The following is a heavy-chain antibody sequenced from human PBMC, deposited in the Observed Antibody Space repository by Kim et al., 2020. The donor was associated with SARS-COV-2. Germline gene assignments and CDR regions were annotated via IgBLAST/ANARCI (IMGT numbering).Heavy chain of an antibody. Sequence: ASVKVSCKASGYTFTSYYMHWVRQAPGQGLEWMGIINPSGGSTSYAQKFQGRVTMTRDTSTSTVYMELSSLRSEDTAVYYCARGYHCSGGSCYSTYYFYYWGQGTLVTVSS. CDR3: ARGYHCSGGSCYSTYYFYY. CDR2: INPSGGST. V-gene: IGHV1-46*01. D-gene: IGHD2-15*01. CDR1: GYTFTSYY. J-gene: IGHJ4*02.